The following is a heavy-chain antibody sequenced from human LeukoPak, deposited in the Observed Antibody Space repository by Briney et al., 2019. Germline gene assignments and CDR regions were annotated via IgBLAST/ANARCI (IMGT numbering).Heavy chain of an antibody. D-gene: IGHD4-17*01. Sequence: SETLSLTCTVSGGSISNGGYYWSWIRQHPGKGLEWIGYIYYSGSTYYNPSLKSRVTISVDTSKNQFSLKLSSVTAADTAVYYCAREASGTVTTSNWGQGTLVTVSS. CDR1: GGSISNGGYY. CDR3: AREASGTVTTSN. CDR2: IYYSGST. V-gene: IGHV4-31*03. J-gene: IGHJ4*02.